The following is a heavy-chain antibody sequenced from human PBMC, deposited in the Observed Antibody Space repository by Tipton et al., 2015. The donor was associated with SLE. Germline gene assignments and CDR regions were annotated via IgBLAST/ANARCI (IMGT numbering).Heavy chain of an antibody. Sequence: VQLVQSGAEVKKPGASVKVSCKASGYTFNTYGFTWVRQAPGQGLEWLGWISAYNGNTNYAQKLQGRVTMTTDTSTSTAYMELRSLRSDDTAVYYCARGPVGDGYNYYYYYYMDVWGKGTTVTVSS. CDR3: ARGPVGDGYNYYYYYYMDV. J-gene: IGHJ6*03. CDR1: GYTFNTYG. V-gene: IGHV1-18*01. D-gene: IGHD5-24*01. CDR2: ISAYNGNT.